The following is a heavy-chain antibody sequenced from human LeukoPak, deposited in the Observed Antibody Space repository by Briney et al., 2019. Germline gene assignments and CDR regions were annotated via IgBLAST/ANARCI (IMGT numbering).Heavy chain of an antibody. CDR1: GFTFSSYG. D-gene: IGHD3-10*02. CDR2: ISSSSSTI. Sequence: GGSLRLSCAASGFTFSSYGMTWVRQAPGKGLEWVSYISSSSSTIYYADSVKGRFTISRDNAKNSLYLQMNSLRAEDTAVYYCAELGITMIGGVWGKGTTVTVSS. J-gene: IGHJ6*04. CDR3: AELGITMIGGV. V-gene: IGHV3-48*01.